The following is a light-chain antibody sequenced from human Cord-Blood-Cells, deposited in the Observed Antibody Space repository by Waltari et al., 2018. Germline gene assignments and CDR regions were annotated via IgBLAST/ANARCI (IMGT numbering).Light chain of an antibody. CDR2: AAS. V-gene: IGKV1-39*01. J-gene: IGKJ4*01. CDR3: QQSYSTPLT. CDR1: QSISSY. Sequence: DIQMTQSPSSLSASVGDRVTITCRASQSISSYLNWYQQKPGKAPKLLIYAASSLQSGVPSRFSDSGSGTDFTLTINSLQPEDFATYYCQQSYSTPLTFGGGTKVEIK.